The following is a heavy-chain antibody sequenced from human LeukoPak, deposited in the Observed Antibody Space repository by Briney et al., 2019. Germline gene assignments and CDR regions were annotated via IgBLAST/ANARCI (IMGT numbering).Heavy chain of an antibody. J-gene: IGHJ4*02. D-gene: IGHD3-22*01. CDR1: GGSISSGDYY. CDR2: IYYSGST. CDR3: ARGRRDDSSGSYYYFDY. Sequence: TSETLSLTCTVSGGSISSGDYYWSWIRQPPGKGLEWIGYIYYSGSTYYNPSLKSRVTISVDTSKNQFSLKLSSVTAVDTAVYYCARGRRDDSSGSYYYFDYWGQGTLVTVSS. V-gene: IGHV4-30-4*01.